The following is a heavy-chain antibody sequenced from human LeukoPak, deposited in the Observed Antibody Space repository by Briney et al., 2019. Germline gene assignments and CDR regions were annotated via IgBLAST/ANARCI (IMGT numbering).Heavy chain of an antibody. CDR1: GFTFDDYA. D-gene: IGHD6-13*01. CDR2: ISWNSGSI. Sequence: GRSLRLSCAASGFTFDDYAMHWVRQAPGKGLEWVSGISWNSGSIAYADSVKGRFTISRDNAKNSLYLQMNSLRAEDTALYYCAKAGYSSSWYVRKTNQRFDYWGQGTLVTVSS. CDR3: AKAGYSSSWYVRKTNQRFDY. J-gene: IGHJ4*02. V-gene: IGHV3-9*01.